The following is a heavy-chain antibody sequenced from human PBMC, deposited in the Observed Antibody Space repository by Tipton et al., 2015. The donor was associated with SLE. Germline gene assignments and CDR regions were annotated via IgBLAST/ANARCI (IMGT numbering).Heavy chain of an antibody. CDR1: GVTISSNF. D-gene: IGHD3/OR15-3a*01. CDR2: IYTSGST. V-gene: IGHV4-4*07. J-gene: IGHJ5*02. CDR3: AREGGLGSWFDP. Sequence: SGVTISSNFMSWIRQPAGKGLEWIGRIYTSGSTNYNPSLRRRVTISIDTSKNQFSLKLSSVTAADTAVYYCAREGGLGSWFDPWGQGTLVTVSS.